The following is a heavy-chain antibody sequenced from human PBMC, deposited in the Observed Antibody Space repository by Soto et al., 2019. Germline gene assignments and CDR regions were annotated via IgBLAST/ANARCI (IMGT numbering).Heavy chain of an antibody. D-gene: IGHD6-19*01. V-gene: IGHV3-30-3*01. CDR2: TSYDGTSK. CDR1: GFIFSSDA. J-gene: IGHJ4*02. CDR3: ARDTRYSSGYYAS. Sequence: QVQLVESGGGVVQPGRSLRLSCAASGFIFSSDAMHWVRQAPGKGLEWVAVTSYDGTSKYYADSVKGRFFISRDNFKNTLYLQMNSLRTEDTAVYYCARDTRYSSGYYASWGQGTLVTVSS.